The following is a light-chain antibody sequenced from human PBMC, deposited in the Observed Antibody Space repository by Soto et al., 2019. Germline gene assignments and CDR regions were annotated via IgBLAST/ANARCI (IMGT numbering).Light chain of an antibody. CDR1: QSVSSN. J-gene: IGKJ5*01. CDR3: QQRSNGGIT. V-gene: IGKV3-11*01. Sequence: EIVMTQSPATLSVSPGERATLSCRASQSVSSNLAWYQQKPGQAPRFLIYGASTRATGIPARFSGSGSGTDFTLTISSLEPEDFAVYYCQQRSNGGITFGQGTRLEIK. CDR2: GAS.